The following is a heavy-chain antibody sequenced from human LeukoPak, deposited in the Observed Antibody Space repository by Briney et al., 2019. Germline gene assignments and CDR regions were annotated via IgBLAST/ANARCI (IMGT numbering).Heavy chain of an antibody. V-gene: IGHV4-59*01. D-gene: IGHD1-14*01. Sequence: SETLSLTCTVSGGSISSYYWSWIRQPPGKGLEWIGYIYYSGNTNYNPSLKSRVTISVDTSKNQFSLKLSSVTAADTAVYYCATGPSPRMLFDIWGQGTMVTVSS. CDR2: IYYSGNT. CDR3: ATGPSPRMLFDI. J-gene: IGHJ3*02. CDR1: GGSISSYY.